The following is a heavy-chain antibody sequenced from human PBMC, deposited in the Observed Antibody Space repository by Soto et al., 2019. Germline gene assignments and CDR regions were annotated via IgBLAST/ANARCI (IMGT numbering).Heavy chain of an antibody. CDR3: ARDNNWSLDY. CDR2: IKTGGSFT. D-gene: IGHD1-1*01. CDR1: GFTFSKHW. J-gene: IGHJ4*02. Sequence: GALSISCAASGFTFSKHWMHWVRQAPGKGLVWVSHIKTGGSFTRDADSVKGRFTISRDNARNTLYLQMNSLRAEDTAVYYCARDNNWSLDYWGQGTLVTVSS. V-gene: IGHV3-74*01.